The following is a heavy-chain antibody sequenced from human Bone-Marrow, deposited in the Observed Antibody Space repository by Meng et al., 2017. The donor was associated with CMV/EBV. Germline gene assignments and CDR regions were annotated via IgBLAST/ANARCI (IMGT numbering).Heavy chain of an antibody. Sequence: GGSLRLSCAASGFTFSSYSMNWVRQAPGKGLEWVSYISSSSSTIYYAVSVKGRFTISRDNAKNSLYLQMNSLRAEDTAVYYCARGKDPTYYDFWSGYYGFDYWGQGTLVTVSS. D-gene: IGHD3-3*01. CDR3: ARGKDPTYYDFWSGYYGFDY. CDR1: GFTFSSYS. J-gene: IGHJ4*02. CDR2: ISSSSSTI. V-gene: IGHV3-48*04.